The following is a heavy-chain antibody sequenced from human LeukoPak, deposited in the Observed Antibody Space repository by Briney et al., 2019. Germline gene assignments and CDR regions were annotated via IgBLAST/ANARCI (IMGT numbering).Heavy chain of an antibody. CDR2: ISSSSSYI. J-gene: IGHJ4*02. CDR1: GFTFRNYA. Sequence: GGSLRLSCAASGFTFRNYAMSWVRQAPGKGLEWVSSISSSSSYIYYADSVKGRFTISRDNAKNSLYLQMNSLRAEDTAVYYCARLWYSSSWSLGGDYWGQGTLVTVSS. D-gene: IGHD6-13*01. V-gene: IGHV3-21*01. CDR3: ARLWYSSSWSLGGDY.